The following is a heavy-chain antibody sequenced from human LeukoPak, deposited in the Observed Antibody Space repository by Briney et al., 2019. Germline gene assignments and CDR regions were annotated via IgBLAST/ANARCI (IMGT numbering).Heavy chain of an antibody. CDR1: GDSVSSDYL. D-gene: IGHD3-22*01. CDR3: VRRKADSSGYYYVDF. V-gene: IGHV4-38-2*02. Sequence: SETLSLTCTVSGDSVSSDYLCGWVRQPPGQGLEWIGSMYHSGSTYYNPSLKSRVTISIDTSKNQFSLRLSSVTAADTAVYYCVRRKADSSGYYYVDFWGQGTLVTVSS. CDR2: MYHSGST. J-gene: IGHJ4*02.